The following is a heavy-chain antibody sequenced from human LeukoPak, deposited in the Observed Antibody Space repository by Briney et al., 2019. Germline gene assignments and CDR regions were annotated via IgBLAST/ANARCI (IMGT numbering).Heavy chain of an antibody. V-gene: IGHV3-21*01. J-gene: IGHJ5*02. CDR3: ARDSDFDWTNWFDP. CDR2: ISSSSSYI. Sequence: GGSLRLSCAASGFTFSSYSMNWVRQAPGKGLEWVPSISSSSSYIYYADSVKGRFTISRDNAKNSLYLQMNSLGAEDTAVYYCARDSDFDWTNWFDPWGQGTLVTVSS. D-gene: IGHD3-9*01. CDR1: GFTFSSYS.